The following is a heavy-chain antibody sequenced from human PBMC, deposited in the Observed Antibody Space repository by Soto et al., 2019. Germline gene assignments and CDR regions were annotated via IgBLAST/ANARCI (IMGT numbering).Heavy chain of an antibody. CDR3: ARPVLHAGSYYGMDV. V-gene: IGHV1-69*01. D-gene: IGHD3-10*01. J-gene: IGHJ6*02. Sequence: QVQLVQSGAEVKKPGSSVKVSCKASGGTFSSYAISWVRQAPGQGLEWMGGIIPIFGTANYAQKFQGRVTITADEYPRTGYMELSSLRSEDTAVYYCARPVLHAGSYYGMDVWGQGTTVTVSS. CDR2: IIPIFGTA. CDR1: GGTFSSYA.